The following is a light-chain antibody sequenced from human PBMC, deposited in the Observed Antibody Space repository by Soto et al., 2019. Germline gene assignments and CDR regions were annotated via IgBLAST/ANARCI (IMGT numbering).Light chain of an antibody. CDR3: QQYYRYPWT. V-gene: IGKV1-5*03. CDR1: QSITGW. J-gene: IGKJ1*01. CDR2: KAS. Sequence: DIPMTQSPSTLSASVGDRVTITCRASQSITGWLAWYQQKPGKAPNLLIYKASSLQSGVPSRFSGSGSGTEFTLTISSLQPDDFATYYCQQYYRYPWTFGQGTKVDIK.